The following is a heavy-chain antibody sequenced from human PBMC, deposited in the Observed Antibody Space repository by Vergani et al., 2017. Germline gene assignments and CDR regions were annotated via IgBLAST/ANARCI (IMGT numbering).Heavy chain of an antibody. J-gene: IGHJ4*02. CDR3: ARIPRGYCRSDICFPFGH. Sequence: QVRLQESGPGLVKPSETLSLTCSGSGGYMSGYYWSWIRQPPGKELEWMGYMYHSGSTNYNPFLETRVAMSVDTSKNQFSLNLSSVTASDTGVYYCARIPRGYCRSDICFPFGHWGQGSLVTVSS. CDR2: MYHSGST. CDR1: GGYMSGYY. D-gene: IGHD2-2*01. V-gene: IGHV4-59*12.